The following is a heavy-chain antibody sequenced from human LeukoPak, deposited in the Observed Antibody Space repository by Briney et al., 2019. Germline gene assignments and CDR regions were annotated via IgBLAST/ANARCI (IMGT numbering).Heavy chain of an antibody. CDR1: GFTVSSNY. V-gene: IGHV3-66*01. J-gene: IGHJ3*02. D-gene: IGHD1-26*01. CDR2: IYSGGST. CDR3: ARDMGGIVGATHAFDI. Sequence: GGSVRLSCAASGFTVSSNYMSWVRQAPGKGLEWVSVIYSGGSTYYADSVKGRFTISRDNSKNTLYLQMNSLRAEDTAVYYCARDMGGIVGATHAFDIWGQGTMVTVSS.